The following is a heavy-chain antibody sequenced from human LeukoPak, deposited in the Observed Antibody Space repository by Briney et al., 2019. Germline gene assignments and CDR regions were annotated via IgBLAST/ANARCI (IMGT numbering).Heavy chain of an antibody. CDR1: GGSFSGYY. D-gene: IGHD2-15*01. V-gene: IGHV4-34*01. CDR3: ARCDCSGGSCYSRWFDP. J-gene: IGHJ5*02. CDR2: INHSGST. Sequence: SETLSLTCAVYGGSFSGYYWSWIRQPPGKGLEWIGEINHSGSTNYNPSLKSRVTISVDTSKNQSSLKLSSVTAADTAVYYCARCDCSGGSCYSRWFDPWGQGTLVTVSS.